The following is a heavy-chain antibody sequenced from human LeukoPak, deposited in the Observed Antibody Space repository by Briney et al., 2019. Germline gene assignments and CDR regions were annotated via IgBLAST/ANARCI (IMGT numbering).Heavy chain of an antibody. CDR3: TTGDGHSDFDY. V-gene: IGHV3-15*01. CDR2: IKSKIDGGTT. J-gene: IGHJ4*02. Sequence: GGSLRLSCAASGFNITNARMGWVRQAPGKGLEWVGLIKSKIDGGTTDFAAPVKGRFTISTDDSKHTLYLQMNSLKSEDTAVYYRTTGDGHSDFDYWGQGTLVTVSS. D-gene: IGHD3-3*02. CDR1: GFNITNAR.